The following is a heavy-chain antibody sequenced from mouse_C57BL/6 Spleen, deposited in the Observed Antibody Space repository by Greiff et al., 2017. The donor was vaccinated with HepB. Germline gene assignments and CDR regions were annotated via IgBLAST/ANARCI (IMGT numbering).Heavy chain of an antibody. Sequence: VQLQQSGPELVKPGASVKIPCKASGYTFTDYNMDWVKQSHGKSLEWIGDINPNNGGTIYNQKFKGKATLTVDKSSSTAYMELRSLTSEDTAVYYCARKGFYYDYDWYFDVWGTGTTVTVSS. CDR2: INPNNGGT. V-gene: IGHV1-18*01. D-gene: IGHD2-4*01. CDR3: ARKGFYYDYDWYFDV. J-gene: IGHJ1*03. CDR1: GYTFTDYN.